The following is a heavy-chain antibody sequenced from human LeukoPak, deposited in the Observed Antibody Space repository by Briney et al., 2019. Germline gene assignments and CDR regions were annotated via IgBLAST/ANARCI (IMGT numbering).Heavy chain of an antibody. D-gene: IGHD4-23*01. Sequence: SETLSLTCAVYGGSFSGYYWSWIRQPPGKGLEWIGEINHSGSTNYNPPLKSRVTISVDTSKNQFSLKLSSVTAADTAVYYCARAGNSSVFDYWGQGTLVTVSS. V-gene: IGHV4-34*01. CDR3: ARAGNSSVFDY. J-gene: IGHJ4*02. CDR1: GGSFSGYY. CDR2: INHSGST.